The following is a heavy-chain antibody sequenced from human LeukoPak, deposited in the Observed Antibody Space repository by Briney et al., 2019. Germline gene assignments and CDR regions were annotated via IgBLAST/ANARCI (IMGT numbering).Heavy chain of an antibody. Sequence: PGGSLRLSCAASGFTFSKAWMSWVRQAPGKGLEWVGRIKSKTDGGTTDYAAPVKGRFTVSRDDSKNALYLQMNSLKTEDTAVYYCTTAPYLPSNFDIWGQGTVVTVSS. CDR3: TTAPYLPSNFDI. V-gene: IGHV3-15*01. CDR2: IKSKTDGGTT. CDR1: GFTFSKAW. J-gene: IGHJ3*02.